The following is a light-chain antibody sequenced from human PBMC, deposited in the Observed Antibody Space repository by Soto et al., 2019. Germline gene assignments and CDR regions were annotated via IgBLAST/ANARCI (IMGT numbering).Light chain of an antibody. J-gene: IGKJ1*01. CDR2: DAS. CDR3: LHYNNVPWT. V-gene: IGKV1-33*01. CDR1: QDITIY. Sequence: DIQMTQSPSSLSASVGDRVTITCQASQDITIYLNWCQQKPGKAPKLLISDASNLETGVPSRFSGSGSGTLFASTISSLQPEDIPTYYFLHYNNVPWTFAEGTKV.